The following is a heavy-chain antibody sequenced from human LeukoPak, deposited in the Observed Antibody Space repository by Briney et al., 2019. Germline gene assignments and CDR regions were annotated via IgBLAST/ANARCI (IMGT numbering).Heavy chain of an antibody. V-gene: IGHV3-21*01. Sequence: GGSLRLSCAASGFTSSSYSMNWVRQAPGKGLEWVSSISSSSSYIYYADSVKGRFTISRDNAKNSLYLQMNSLRAEDTAVYYCARARQSYYYMDVWGKGTTVTVSS. CDR3: ARARQSYYYMDV. CDR2: ISSSSSYI. J-gene: IGHJ6*03. CDR1: GFTSSSYS.